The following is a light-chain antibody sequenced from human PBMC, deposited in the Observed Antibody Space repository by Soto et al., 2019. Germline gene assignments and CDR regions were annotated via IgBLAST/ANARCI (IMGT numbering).Light chain of an antibody. CDR2: GAS. J-gene: IGKJ5*01. CDR3: QQYEGRPWT. Sequence: IVLTQSPGTLSLSPGERATLSCRASQSVSNNLAWYQHKPGQAPSLLIYGASTRVTGIPARFSGSGSGTEFTLTISRLQPDDFATYYCQQYEGRPWTFGQGTRLEIK. V-gene: IGKV3-15*01. CDR1: QSVSNN.